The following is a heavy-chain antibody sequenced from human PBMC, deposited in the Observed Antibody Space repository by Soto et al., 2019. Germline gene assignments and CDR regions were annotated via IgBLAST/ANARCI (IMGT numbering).Heavy chain of an antibody. J-gene: IGHJ4*02. CDR1: GFIFSDHY. V-gene: IGHV3-72*01. CDR3: TRISLVGATGGRYFDY. CDR2: IKNKANSYTT. D-gene: IGHD1-26*01. Sequence: VQLVESGGGLVQPGGSLRLSCAASGFIFSDHYIDWVRQAPGKGLEWVGRIKNKANSYTTEYAASVKGRFTISRDDSKNSLYLQMNSLKTEDTAVYYCTRISLVGATGGRYFDYWGQGTLLTVSS.